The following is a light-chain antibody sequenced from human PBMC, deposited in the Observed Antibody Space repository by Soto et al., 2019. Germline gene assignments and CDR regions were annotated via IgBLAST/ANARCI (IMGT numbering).Light chain of an antibody. J-gene: IGLJ3*02. CDR3: QSYDSSLSGSGV. CDR2: SHN. Sequence: QSVLTQPPSVSGAPGQRVTISCTGSTSNIGAGYDVHWYQQLPGTAPRLLISSHNNRPSGVADRFFGSKSGTSASLAIIGLQAEDEDDYYCQSYDSSLSGSGVFGGGTQLTVL. CDR1: TSNIGAGYD. V-gene: IGLV1-40*01.